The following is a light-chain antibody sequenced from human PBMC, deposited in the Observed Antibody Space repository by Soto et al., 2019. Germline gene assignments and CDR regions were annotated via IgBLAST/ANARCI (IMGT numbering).Light chain of an antibody. CDR3: LQDYTYPLT. CDR1: QGIKNG. Sequence: AIQMTQSPSSLSASVGDRVTITCRASQGIKNGLGWYQQKPGKAPKLLIYAASSLQSGVPSRFSGSGSGTDFTLTISSLQPDDFATYYCLQDYTYPLTFGQGTKVDIK. V-gene: IGKV1-6*01. J-gene: IGKJ1*01. CDR2: AAS.